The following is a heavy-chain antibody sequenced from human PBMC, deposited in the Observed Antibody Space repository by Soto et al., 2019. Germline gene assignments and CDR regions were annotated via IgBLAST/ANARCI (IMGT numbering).Heavy chain of an antibody. CDR3: ARVMTTVKIYSEYYFDY. CDR2: INHSGST. D-gene: IGHD4-17*01. V-gene: IGHV4-34*01. CDR1: GGSFSGYY. J-gene: IGHJ4*02. Sequence: PSETLSLTCAVYGGSFSGYYWSWIRQPPGKGLEWIGEINHSGSTNYNPSLKSRVTISVDTSKNQFSLKLSSVTAADTAVYYCARVMTTVKIYSEYYFDYWGQGTLVTVSS.